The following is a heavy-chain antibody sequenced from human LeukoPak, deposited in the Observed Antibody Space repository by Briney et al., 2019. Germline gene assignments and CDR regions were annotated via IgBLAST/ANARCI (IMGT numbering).Heavy chain of an antibody. V-gene: IGHV1-69*05. J-gene: IGHJ6*03. Sequence: SVKVSCKASGGTFNSYAISWVRQAPGQGLEWMGGIMPLFGTANYAQEFQSRVTFTTDESASTAYMEVSSLRSEDTAVYYCASGSLGDGYGVGDYYQYMDVWGKGTTVTVSS. CDR1: GGTFNSYA. CDR3: ASGSLGDGYGVGDYYQYMDV. D-gene: IGHD5-24*01. CDR2: IMPLFGTA.